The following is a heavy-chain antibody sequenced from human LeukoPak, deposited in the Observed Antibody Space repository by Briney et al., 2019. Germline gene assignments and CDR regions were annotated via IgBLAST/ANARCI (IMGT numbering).Heavy chain of an antibody. CDR3: ARDDYYSS. Sequence: GGSLRLSCAASGFTFSDYYMSWIRQAPGKGLVWVSRIMFDGTFTMYADSVKGRFTISRDNAKNTLYLQMNSLRAEDTAVYYCARDDYYSSWGQGTLVTVSS. D-gene: IGHD3-10*01. V-gene: IGHV3-74*03. CDR1: GFTFSDYY. CDR2: IMFDGTFT. J-gene: IGHJ5*02.